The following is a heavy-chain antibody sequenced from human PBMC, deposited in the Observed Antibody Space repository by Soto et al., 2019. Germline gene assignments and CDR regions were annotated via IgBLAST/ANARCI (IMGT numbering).Heavy chain of an antibody. V-gene: IGHV1-18*01. CDR1: GYTFTSYG. J-gene: IGHJ5*02. CDR2: ISAYNGNT. D-gene: IGHD6-13*01. CDR3: ARDSLVAAAGTNWFDP. Sequence: ASVKVSCKASGYTFTSYGISWVRQAPGQGLEWMGWISAYNGNTNYAQKLQGRVTMTTDTSTSTAYMELMSLRSDDTAVYYCARDSLVAAAGTNWFDPWGQGTLVTVSS.